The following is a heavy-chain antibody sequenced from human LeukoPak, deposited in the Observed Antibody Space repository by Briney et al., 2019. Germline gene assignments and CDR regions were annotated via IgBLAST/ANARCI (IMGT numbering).Heavy chain of an antibody. D-gene: IGHD2-15*01. CDR2: IKQDGSEK. CDR3: GRDELAYCSGGSCYSNDY. J-gene: IGHJ4*02. V-gene: IGHV3-7*04. CDR1: GFTFSNYW. Sequence: GGSLTLSCAASGFTFSNYWMSWVRQPPGKGLEWVANIKQDGSEKYYVDSVKGRFIISRGNAKNSLYLQMNSLRAEDTAVYYCGRDELAYCSGGSCYSNDYWGQGTLVTVSS.